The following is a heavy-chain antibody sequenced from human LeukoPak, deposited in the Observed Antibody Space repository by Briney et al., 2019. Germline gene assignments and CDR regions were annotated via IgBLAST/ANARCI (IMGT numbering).Heavy chain of an antibody. V-gene: IGHV3-30-3*01. CDR1: GFTFSSYA. CDR2: ISYDGSNK. Sequence: GGSLRLSCAASGFTFSSYAMHWVRQAPGKGLEWVAVISYDGSNKYYADSVKGRFTISRDNSKNTLYLQMNSLRAEDTAVYYCARDRRYFDWLWNGMDVWGQGTTVTVSS. D-gene: IGHD3-9*01. J-gene: IGHJ6*02. CDR3: ARDRRYFDWLWNGMDV.